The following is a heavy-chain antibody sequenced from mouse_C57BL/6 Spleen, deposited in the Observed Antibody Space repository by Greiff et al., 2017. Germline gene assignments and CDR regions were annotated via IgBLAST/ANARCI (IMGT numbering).Heavy chain of an antibody. V-gene: IGHV7-3*01. CDR3: ARYSLDGYFDV. Sequence: EVMLVESGGGLVQPGGSLSLSCAASGFTFTDYYMSWVRQPPGKALEWLGFIRNKANGYTTEYSASVKGRFTITRDNSQSILYRQMNALRAEDSATYYCARYSLDGYFDVWGTGTTVTVSS. CDR2: IRNKANGYTT. J-gene: IGHJ1*03. CDR1: GFTFTDYY.